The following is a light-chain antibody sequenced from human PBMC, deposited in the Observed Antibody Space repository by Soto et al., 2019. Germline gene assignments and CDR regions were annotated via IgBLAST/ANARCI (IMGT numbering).Light chain of an antibody. CDR1: QAIRND. CDR3: QHYNSYSEA. V-gene: IGKV1-17*01. CDR2: AAS. Sequence: IQMTHSPSSLSASVVDRFIITCLASQAIRNDLCWYQQKPGKAPKRLIYAASSLQSGVPSRFSGSGSGTEFTLTISSLQPDDFATYYCQHYNSYSEAFGQGTKVDIK. J-gene: IGKJ1*01.